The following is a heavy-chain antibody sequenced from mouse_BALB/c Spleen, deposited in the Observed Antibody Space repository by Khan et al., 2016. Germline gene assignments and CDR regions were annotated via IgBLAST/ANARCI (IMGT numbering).Heavy chain of an antibody. CDR1: GYTFTNYG. V-gene: IGHV9-1*02. Sequence: QIQLVQSGPVLKKPGETVKISCKASGYTFTNYGMNWVKQAPGKGLKWMGWINTSTGEAAYSDDFKGRFAFSLETSARTTYLQINNLKNGDMATYFCARDHSSSYGWLSYWGQGTLVTVTA. D-gene: IGHD1-1*01. J-gene: IGHJ3*01. CDR2: INTSTGEA. CDR3: ARDHSSSYGWLSY.